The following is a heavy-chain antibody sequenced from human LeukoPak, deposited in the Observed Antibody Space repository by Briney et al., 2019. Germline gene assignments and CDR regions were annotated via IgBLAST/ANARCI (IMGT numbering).Heavy chain of an antibody. CDR3: AKENSHGYSSGWLDY. Sequence: PGRSLRLSCAASGSTFSSYGMSWVRQAPGKGRGWVSYISGSGGSTYYADSVKGRFTISRDNSKNTLYLQMNSLRAEDTAVYYCAKENSHGYSSGWLDYWGQGTLVTVSS. V-gene: IGHV3-23*01. J-gene: IGHJ4*02. D-gene: IGHD6-19*01. CDR2: ISGSGGST. CDR1: GSTFSSYG.